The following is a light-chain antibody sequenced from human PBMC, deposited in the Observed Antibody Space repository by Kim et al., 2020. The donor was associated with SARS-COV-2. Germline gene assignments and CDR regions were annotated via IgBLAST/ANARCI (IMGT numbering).Light chain of an antibody. CDR2: LGS. Sequence: DIVMTQSPLSLPVIPGEPASISCRSSQSLVHSSGYNFLDWYLQKPGQSPRILIFLGSQRASGVPDRFSGSGSGTDFTLKISRVEAEDVGVYFCMQALQTPLTFGGGTKVDIK. V-gene: IGKV2-28*01. CDR1: QSLVHSSGYNF. CDR3: MQALQTPLT. J-gene: IGKJ4*01.